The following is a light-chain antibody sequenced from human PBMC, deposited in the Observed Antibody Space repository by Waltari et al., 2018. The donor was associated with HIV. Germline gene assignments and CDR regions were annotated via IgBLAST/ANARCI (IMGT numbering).Light chain of an antibody. CDR3: ATWDDSLSGVV. CDR2: RDN. V-gene: IGLV1-47*01. CDR1: SSNIVSNS. J-gene: IGLJ2*01. Sequence: QSVLTQPPSASGTPGQRVTISCSGSSSNIVSNSVYWYQQLPGTAPKLLIYRDNQRLSGVPDRFSGSKSGTSASLAIIGLRSDDEADYYCATWDDSLSGVVFGGGTKVTVL.